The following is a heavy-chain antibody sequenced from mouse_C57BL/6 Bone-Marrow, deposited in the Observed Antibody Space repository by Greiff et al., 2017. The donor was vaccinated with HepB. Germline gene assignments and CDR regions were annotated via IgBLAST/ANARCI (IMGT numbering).Heavy chain of an antibody. V-gene: IGHV1-81*01. J-gene: IGHJ3*01. CDR1: GYTFTSYG. D-gene: IGHD1-1*01. CDR3: ARSIYYYGSSFSWFAY. Sequence: VQLKQSGAELARPGASVKLSCKASGYTFTSYGISWVKQRTGQGLEWIGEIYPRSGNTYYNEKFKGKATLTADKSSSTAYMELRSLTSEDSAVYFCARSIYYYGSSFSWFAYWGQGTLVTVSA. CDR2: IYPRSGNT.